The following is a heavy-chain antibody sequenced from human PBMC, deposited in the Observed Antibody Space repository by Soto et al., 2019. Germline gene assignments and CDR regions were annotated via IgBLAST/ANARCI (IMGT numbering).Heavy chain of an antibody. CDR1: GGTCSSYA. Sequence: GASVKVSCKASGGTCSSYAISWVRQAPGQGLEWMGGIIPIFGTANYAQKFQGRVTITADESTSTAYMELSSLRSEDTAVYYCARNRRGFLELDYWGQGTLVTVSS. V-gene: IGHV1-69*13. J-gene: IGHJ4*02. CDR3: ARNRRGFLELDY. D-gene: IGHD3-3*01. CDR2: IIPIFGTA.